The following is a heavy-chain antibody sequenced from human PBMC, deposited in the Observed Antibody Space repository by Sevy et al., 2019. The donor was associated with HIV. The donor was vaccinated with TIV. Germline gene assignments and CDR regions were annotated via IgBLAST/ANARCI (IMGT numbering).Heavy chain of an antibody. CDR2: ISAYNGNT. CDR3: ARDTAPPPPGHPATTDTMFDY. V-gene: IGHV1-18*01. D-gene: IGHD5-18*01. J-gene: IGHJ4*02. CDR1: GYTFTSYG. Sequence: ASVKVSCKASGYTFTSYGISWVRQAPGQGLEWMGWISAYNGNTNYAQKLQGRVTMTTDTSTSTAYMELRSLRSDDTAVYYCARDTAPPPPGHPATTDTMFDYWGQGTLVTVSS.